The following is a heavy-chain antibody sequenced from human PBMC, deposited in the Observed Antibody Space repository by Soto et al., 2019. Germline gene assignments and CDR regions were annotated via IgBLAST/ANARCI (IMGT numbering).Heavy chain of an antibody. CDR3: ARGGLPHATGPSGQQLVSYYFDY. Sequence: PSETLSLTCAVYGGSFSGYYWSWIRQPPGKGLEWIGEINHSGSTNYNPSLKSRVTISVDTSKNQFSLKLSSVTAADTAVYYCARGGLPHATGPSGQQLVSYYFDYWGQGTLVTVSS. V-gene: IGHV4-34*01. D-gene: IGHD6-13*01. CDR2: INHSGST. J-gene: IGHJ4*02. CDR1: GGSFSGYY.